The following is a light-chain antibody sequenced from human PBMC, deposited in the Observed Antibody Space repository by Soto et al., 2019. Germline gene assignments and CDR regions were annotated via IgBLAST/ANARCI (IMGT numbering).Light chain of an antibody. CDR2: AAS. CDR1: QYIRND. Sequence: AIQMTQSPSSLSASVGDSVTITCRAGQYIRNDLDWYQQRPGKAPRLLIYAASNLQSGVPARFSGSGSGTDFTLTISSLQPEDFATYYCLQQYFYPFTFGPGTTVDLK. V-gene: IGKV1-6*01. J-gene: IGKJ3*01. CDR3: LQQYFYPFT.